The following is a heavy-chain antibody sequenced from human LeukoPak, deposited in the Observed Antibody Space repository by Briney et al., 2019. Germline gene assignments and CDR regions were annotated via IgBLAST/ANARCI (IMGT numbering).Heavy chain of an antibody. D-gene: IGHD1-14*01. J-gene: IGHJ4*02. CDR2: IKNDGSST. V-gene: IGHV3-74*01. CDR3: ARDQTNRFDC. CDR1: GVTFSRYW. Sequence: GGSLRLSCAASGVTFSRYWMHWVRQAPGKGLVWVSRIKNDGSSTTYADAVKGRFTISRDNAKNTLYLQMNSLRAEDTAVYYCARDQTNRFDCWGQGTLVIVSS.